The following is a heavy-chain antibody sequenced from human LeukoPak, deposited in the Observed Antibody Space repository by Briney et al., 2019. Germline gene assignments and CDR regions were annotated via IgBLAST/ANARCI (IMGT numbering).Heavy chain of an antibody. V-gene: IGHV3-74*01. CDR1: GFTFSSYW. CDR3: ARGLSGYASSLGY. J-gene: IGHJ4*02. D-gene: IGHD6-6*01. Sequence: PVGSLRLSCAASGFTFSSYWMHWVRQAPGKGLVWVSRINSDGSSTSYADSVRGRFSISRDNAKNTLYLQMNSPRAEDTAVYYCARGLSGYASSLGYWGQGTLVTVSS. CDR2: INSDGSST.